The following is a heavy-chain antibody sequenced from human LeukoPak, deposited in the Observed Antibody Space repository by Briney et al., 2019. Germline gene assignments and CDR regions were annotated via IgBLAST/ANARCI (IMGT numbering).Heavy chain of an antibody. V-gene: IGHV3-23*01. CDR3: AREEGKTGTIRFDP. Sequence: SGGSLRLSCAASGFTFSSYGMNWVRQAPGKGLEWVSAISGSGGSTYYADSVKGRFTISRDNAKNSLYLQMNSLRAEDTAVYYCAREEGKTGTIRFDPWGQGTLVTVSS. J-gene: IGHJ5*02. CDR1: GFTFSSYG. CDR2: ISGSGGST. D-gene: IGHD1-1*01.